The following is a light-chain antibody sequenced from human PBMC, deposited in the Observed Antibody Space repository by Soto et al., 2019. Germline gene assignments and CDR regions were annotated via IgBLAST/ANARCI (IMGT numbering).Light chain of an antibody. CDR3: SSYTSSSTPV. CDR1: SSDVCGYNY. CDR2: EVS. Sequence: QSVLTQPASVSGSPGQSITISCTGTSSDVCGYNYVSWYQQHPGKAPKLMIYEVSNRPSGVSNRFSGSKSGNTASLTISGLQAEDEADYYCSSYTSSSTPVFGGGTKVTVL. J-gene: IGLJ2*01. V-gene: IGLV2-14*01.